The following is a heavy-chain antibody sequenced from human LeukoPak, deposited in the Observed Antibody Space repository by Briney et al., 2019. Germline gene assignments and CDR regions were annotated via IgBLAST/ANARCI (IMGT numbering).Heavy chain of an antibody. CDR2: IYHSGST. D-gene: IGHD3-16*02. CDR1: GYSISSGYY. J-gene: IGHJ4*02. Sequence: SETLSLTCAVSGYSISSGYYWGWIRQPPGKGLEWIGSIYHSGSTYYNPSLKSRVTISVDTSKNQFSLKLSSVTAADTAVYYCARRLVVLQGFDYWGQGNLVTVSS. V-gene: IGHV4-38-2*01. CDR3: ARRLVVLQGFDY.